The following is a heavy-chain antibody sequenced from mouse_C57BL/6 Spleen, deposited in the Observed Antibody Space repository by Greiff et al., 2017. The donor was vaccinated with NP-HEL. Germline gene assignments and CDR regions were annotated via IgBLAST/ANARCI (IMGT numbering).Heavy chain of an antibody. D-gene: IGHD1-1*01. J-gene: IGHJ1*03. V-gene: IGHV1-55*01. CDR3: AKAPYYGSSVRYFDV. Sequence: QVQLQQPGAELVKPGASVKMSCKASGYTFTSYWITWVKQRPGQGLEWIGDIYPGSGSTNYNEKFKSKATLTVDKSSSTAYMQLSSLTSEDSAVYSCAKAPYYGSSVRYFDVWGTGTTVTVSS. CDR2: IYPGSGST. CDR1: GYTFTSYW.